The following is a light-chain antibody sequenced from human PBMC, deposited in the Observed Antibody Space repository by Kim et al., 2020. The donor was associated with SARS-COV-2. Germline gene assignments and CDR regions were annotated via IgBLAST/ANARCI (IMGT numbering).Light chain of an antibody. J-gene: IGLJ3*02. CDR1: SGHSSYA. Sequence: QLVLTQSPSASASLGASVKLTCTLSSGHSSYAIAWHQQQPEKGPRYLMKLNSDGSHRKGDGIPDRFSGSSSGAERYLTISSLQSEDEADYYCQTWGSGIQMFGGGTQLTVL. CDR3: QTWGSGIQM. CDR2: LNSDGSH. V-gene: IGLV4-69*01.